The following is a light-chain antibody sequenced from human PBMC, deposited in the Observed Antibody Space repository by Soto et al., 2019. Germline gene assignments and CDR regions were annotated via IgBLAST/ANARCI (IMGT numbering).Light chain of an antibody. CDR3: QQRSNWPIT. Sequence: SPGEGAPLSCRASQSVSSNLAWYQQKPGQAPRLLIYGASTRATGIPARFSGSGSGTDFTLTISSLEPEDFAVYYCQQRSNWPITFGQGTRLEIK. CDR1: QSVSSN. V-gene: IGKV3-11*01. J-gene: IGKJ5*01. CDR2: GAS.